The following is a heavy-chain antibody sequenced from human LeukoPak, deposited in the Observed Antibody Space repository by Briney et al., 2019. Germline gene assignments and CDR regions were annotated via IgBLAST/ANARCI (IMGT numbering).Heavy chain of an antibody. D-gene: IGHD3-9*01. CDR3: AKWGDYDVLTGYYVSDY. Sequence: GGSLRLSCAASGFTFSNYTMSWVRQAPGKGLEWVSAITGGGSGIYYADSMKSRFTISRDNSKNTLYLQINSLRAEDTAVYYCAKWGDYDVLTGYYVSDYWGQGTLVTVSS. CDR2: ITGGGSGI. CDR1: GFTFSNYT. J-gene: IGHJ4*02. V-gene: IGHV3-23*01.